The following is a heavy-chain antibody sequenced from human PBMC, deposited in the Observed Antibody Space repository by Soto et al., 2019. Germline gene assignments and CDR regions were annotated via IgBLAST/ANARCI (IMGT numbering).Heavy chain of an antibody. D-gene: IGHD6-13*01. CDR1: VGSFSDYY. CDR3: ARGVANQAAAAANWFDP. CDR2: INHRGRT. Sequence: QVQLQQWGAGLLKPSETLSLTWGVYVGSFSDYYWSWIRQPPGKGLESIGEINHRGRTNDNSSLKSRVNISVDTSKNQFSLKLTSVTAADTAVYYCARGVANQAAAAANWFDPWGQGTLVTVSS. J-gene: IGHJ5*02. V-gene: IGHV4-34*01.